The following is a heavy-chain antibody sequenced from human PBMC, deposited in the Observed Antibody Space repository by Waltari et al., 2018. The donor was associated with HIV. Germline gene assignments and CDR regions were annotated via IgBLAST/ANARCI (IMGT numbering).Heavy chain of an antibody. V-gene: IGHV1-18*01. Sequence: QAQLAQSGAEVKKPGASVKVSCKASGYTFTSYGISWVRQAPRQGLEWLGWNSAYNGNTNYAQKLQGRVTMTTDTSTSTAYMELRSLRSDDTAVYYCARVGCSSASCYSGWFDPWGQGTLVTVSS. J-gene: IGHJ5*02. D-gene: IGHD2-2*01. CDR2: NSAYNGNT. CDR1: GYTFTSYG. CDR3: ARVGCSSASCYSGWFDP.